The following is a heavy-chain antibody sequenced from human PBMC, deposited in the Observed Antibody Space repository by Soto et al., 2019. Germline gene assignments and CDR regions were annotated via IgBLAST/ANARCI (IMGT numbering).Heavy chain of an antibody. D-gene: IGHD5-18*01. J-gene: IGHJ6*02. CDR3: ARGARGRDTAMEGGYYYYGMDV. V-gene: IGHV4-34*01. CDR2: INHSGST. Sequence: PSETLSLTCAVYGGSFSGYYWSWIRQPPGKGLEWIGEINHSGSTNYNPSLKSRVTISVDTSKNQFSLKLSSVTAADTAVYYCARGARGRDTAMEGGYYYYGMDVWGQGTTVTVSS. CDR1: GGSFSGYY.